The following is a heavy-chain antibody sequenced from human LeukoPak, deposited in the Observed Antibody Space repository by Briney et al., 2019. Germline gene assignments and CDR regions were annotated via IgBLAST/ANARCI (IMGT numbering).Heavy chain of an antibody. D-gene: IGHD2/OR15-2a*01. V-gene: IGHV4-59*08. J-gene: IGHJ3*02. Sequence: SETLSLTCTVSGGSISSYYWSWIRQPPGKGLEWIGYIYYSGSTNYNPSLKSRVTISVDTSKNQLSLKLSSVTAADTAVYYCARGELEAFDIWGQGTMVTVSS. CDR3: ARGELEAFDI. CDR2: IYYSGST. CDR1: GGSISSYY.